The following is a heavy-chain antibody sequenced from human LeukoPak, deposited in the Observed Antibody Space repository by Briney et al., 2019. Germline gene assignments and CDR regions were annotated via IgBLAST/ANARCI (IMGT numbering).Heavy chain of an antibody. CDR1: GGSISSSSYY. V-gene: IGHV4-39*07. D-gene: IGHD3-10*01. CDR2: IYYSGST. Sequence: SETLSLTCTVSGGSISSSSYYWGWIRQPPGKGLEWIGSIYYSGSTYYNPSLKSRVTISVDTSKNQFSLKLSSVTAADTAVYYCARLGSLWFGELLPPPYYYYGMDVWGQGTTVTVSS. CDR3: ARLGSLWFGELLPPPYYYYGMDV. J-gene: IGHJ6*02.